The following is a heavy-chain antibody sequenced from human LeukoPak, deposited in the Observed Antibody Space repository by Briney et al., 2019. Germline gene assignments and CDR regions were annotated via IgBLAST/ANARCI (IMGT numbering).Heavy chain of an antibody. V-gene: IGHV3-23*01. Sequence: GGSLRLSCAASGFTFSSYAMSWVRQAPGKGLEWVSTVSGSGGSTYYADSVKGRLTISRDNSKNTLYLQMHSLRAEDTAVYYCAKDRAMFDPWCQEALVTVSS. CDR3: AKDRAMFDP. J-gene: IGHJ5*02. CDR1: GFTFSSYA. CDR2: VSGSGGST.